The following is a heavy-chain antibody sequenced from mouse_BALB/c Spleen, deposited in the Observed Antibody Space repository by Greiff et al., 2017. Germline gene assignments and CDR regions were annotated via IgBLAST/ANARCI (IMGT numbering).Heavy chain of an antibody. CDR3: TREGGPTLAWFAY. CDR1: GYTFTSYY. D-gene: IGHD5-1*01. CDR2: INPSNGGT. J-gene: IGHJ3*01. Sequence: QVQLQQSGAELMKPGASVKLSCKASGYTFTSYYMYWVKQRPGQGLEWIGGINPSNGGTNFNEKFKSKATLTVDKSSSTAYMQLSSLTSEDSAVYYCTREGGPTLAWFAYWGQGTLVTVSA. V-gene: IGHV1S81*02.